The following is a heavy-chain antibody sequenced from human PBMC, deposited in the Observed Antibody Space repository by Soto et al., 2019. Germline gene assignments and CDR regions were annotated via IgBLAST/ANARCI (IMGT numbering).Heavy chain of an antibody. CDR3: ARDRIAAAGTYYYYGMDV. J-gene: IGHJ6*02. Sequence: SETLSLTCTVSGGSISSYYWSWIRQPPGKELEWIGYIYYSGSTNYNPSLKSRVTISVDTSKNQFSLKLSSVTAADTAVYYCARDRIAAAGTYYYYGMDVWGQGTTVTVSS. CDR1: GGSISSYY. V-gene: IGHV4-59*01. D-gene: IGHD6-13*01. CDR2: IYYSGST.